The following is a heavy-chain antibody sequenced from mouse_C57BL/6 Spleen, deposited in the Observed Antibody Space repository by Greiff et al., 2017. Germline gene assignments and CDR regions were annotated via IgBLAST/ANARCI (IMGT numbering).Heavy chain of an antibody. CDR2: ISDGGSYT. J-gene: IGHJ1*03. V-gene: IGHV5-4*01. Sequence: EVKVVESGGGLVKPGGSLKLSCAASGFTFSSYAMSWVRQTPEKRLEWVATISDGGSYTYYPDNVKGRFTISRDNAKNNLYLQMSHLKSEDTAMYYCARDNYYGSSGYFDVWGTGTTVTVSS. D-gene: IGHD1-1*01. CDR3: ARDNYYGSSGYFDV. CDR1: GFTFSSYA.